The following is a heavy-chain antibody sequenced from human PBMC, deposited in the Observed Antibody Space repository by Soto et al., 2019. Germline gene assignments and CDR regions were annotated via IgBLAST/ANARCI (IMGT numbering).Heavy chain of an antibody. J-gene: IGHJ3*02. CDR2: ISGRGGIT. D-gene: IGHD2-15*01. CDR3: ATRLGDCSGGSCSDDDFDI. CDR1: GFTFSPYA. V-gene: IGHV3-23*01. Sequence: PGGSLRLSCAASGFTFSPYAMSWVRQAPGKGLEWVSTISGRGGITYYADSVKGRFTISRDTSKTTLYLQMNSLRADDTAVYYCATRLGDCSGGSCSDDDFDIWGQGTMVTVSS.